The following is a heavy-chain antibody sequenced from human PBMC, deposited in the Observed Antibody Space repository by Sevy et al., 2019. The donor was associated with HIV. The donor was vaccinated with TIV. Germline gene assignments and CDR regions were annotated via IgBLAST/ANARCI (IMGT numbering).Heavy chain of an antibody. D-gene: IGHD2-15*01. Sequence: GGSLRLSCAASGFSFSSYGMHWVRQAPGKGLEWVAFIRYDESNEYYADSVKGRFTISRDNFKNTLYLQMNSLRAEDTAVYYCAKDGSGDCSGITCYRYYFDNRGQGTLVTVSS. CDR2: IRYDESNE. V-gene: IGHV3-30*02. J-gene: IGHJ4*02. CDR1: GFSFSSYG. CDR3: AKDGSGDCSGITCYRYYFDN.